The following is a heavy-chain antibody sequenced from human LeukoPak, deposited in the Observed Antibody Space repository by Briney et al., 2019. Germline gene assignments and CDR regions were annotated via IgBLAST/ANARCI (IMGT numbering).Heavy chain of an antibody. J-gene: IGHJ4*02. CDR1: GYTFTGYY. CDR3: ARAYSVYDPPDY. CDR2: INPNSGGT. D-gene: IGHD5/OR15-5a*01. V-gene: IGHV1-2*04. Sequence: ASVKVSCKASGYTFTGYYMHWVRQAPGQGLEWMGWINPNSGGTNYAQKFQGWVTMTRDTSISTAYMELSSLRSEDTAVYYCARAYSVYDPPDYWGQGTLVTVSS.